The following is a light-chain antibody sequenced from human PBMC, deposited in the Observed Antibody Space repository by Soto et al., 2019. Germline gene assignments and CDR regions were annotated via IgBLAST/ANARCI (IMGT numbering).Light chain of an antibody. J-gene: IGKJ4*01. CDR1: QSVSGSY. V-gene: IGKV3-20*01. CDR2: GAS. Sequence: EIVLTQSPGTLSLSPGERATLSCRASQSVSGSYLAWYQQKRGQAPRLLIYGASSRATGIPDRFRGSGSGTDFTLTITRLEPEDFALYYCQQFGDSLTFGGGTMVEIK. CDR3: QQFGDSLT.